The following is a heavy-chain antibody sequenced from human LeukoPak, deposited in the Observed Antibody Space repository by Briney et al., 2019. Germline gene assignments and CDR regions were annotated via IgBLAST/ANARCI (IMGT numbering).Heavy chain of an antibody. J-gene: IGHJ4*02. V-gene: IGHV3-33*01. CDR3: ARDGRDGYKGGHFDY. Sequence: GGSLRLSCAASGFTFSSYGMHWVRQAPGKGLEWVAVIWYDGSNKYYADSVKGRFTISRDNSKNTLYLQMNSLRAEDTAVYYCARDGRDGYKGGHFDYWGQGTLVTVSS. CDR1: GFTFSSYG. CDR2: IWYDGSNK. D-gene: IGHD5-24*01.